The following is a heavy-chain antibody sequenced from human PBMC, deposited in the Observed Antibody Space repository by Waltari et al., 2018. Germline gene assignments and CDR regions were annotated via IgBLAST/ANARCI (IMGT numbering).Heavy chain of an antibody. CDR2: IYYSGST. CDR3: ARHERGYSYGWYFDY. Sequence: QVQLQQWGAGLLKPSETLSLTCAVYGGSFSGYYWSWIRQPPGKGLEWIGSIYYSGSTYYNPSLKSRVTISVDTSKNQFSLKLSSVTAADTAVYYCARHERGYSYGWYFDYWGQGTLVTVSS. V-gene: IGHV4-34*01. CDR1: GGSFSGYY. J-gene: IGHJ4*02. D-gene: IGHD5-18*01.